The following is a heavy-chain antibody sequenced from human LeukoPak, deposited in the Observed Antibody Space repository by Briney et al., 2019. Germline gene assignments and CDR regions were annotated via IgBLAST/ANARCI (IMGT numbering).Heavy chain of an antibody. D-gene: IGHD5-12*01. Sequence: ASVKVSXKASGYTFTTYGIDWVRQAPGQGLEWMGWINTYNGHPDYAREVHHRVTMTTDTSTSTAYMELRSLRSDDTAVYYCMRMRIYRDYVDFDYWGQGTLVTVSS. CDR2: INTYNGHP. CDR3: MRMRIYRDYVDFDY. V-gene: IGHV1-18*01. CDR1: GYTFTTYG. J-gene: IGHJ4*02.